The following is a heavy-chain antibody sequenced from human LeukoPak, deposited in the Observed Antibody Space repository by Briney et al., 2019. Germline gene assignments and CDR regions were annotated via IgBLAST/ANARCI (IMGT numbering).Heavy chain of an antibody. CDR2: ISWNSGSI. V-gene: IGHV3-9*01. D-gene: IGHD5-24*01. J-gene: IGHJ3*02. CDR3: AKDTGRWLQSMDAFDI. CDR1: GFTFDDYA. Sequence: GGSLRLSCAASGFTFDDYAMHWVRQASGKGLEWVSGISWNSGSIGYADSVKGRFTISRDNAKNSLYLQMNSLRAEDTALYYCAKDTGRWLQSMDAFDIWGQGTMVTVSS.